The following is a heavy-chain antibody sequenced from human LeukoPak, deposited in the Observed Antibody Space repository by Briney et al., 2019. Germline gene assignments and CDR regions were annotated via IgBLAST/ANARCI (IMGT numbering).Heavy chain of an antibody. CDR3: AREGNGYCSGGSCGNWFDP. Sequence: GRSLRISCKGSGYSFTSYWISWVRQMPGKGLEWMGRIDPSDSYTNYSPSFQGHVTISADKSISTAYLQWSSLKASDTAMYHCAREGNGYCSGGSCGNWFDPWGQGTLVTVSS. CDR1: GYSFTSYW. V-gene: IGHV5-10-1*01. D-gene: IGHD2-15*01. CDR2: IDPSDSYT. J-gene: IGHJ5*02.